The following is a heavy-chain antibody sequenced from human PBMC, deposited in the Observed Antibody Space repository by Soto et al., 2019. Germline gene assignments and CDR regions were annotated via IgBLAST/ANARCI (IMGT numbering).Heavy chain of an antibody. J-gene: IGHJ4*02. V-gene: IGHV3-23*01. CDR3: AKDHDYSNYFDY. CDR2: ISGSGGST. CDR1: GFTFSSYA. D-gene: IGHD4-4*01. Sequence: EVQLLESGGGLVQPGGSLRLSCAASGFTFSSYAMSWVRQAPGKGLEWVSAISGSGGSTYYADSVKGRFTISRDNSKNTLYLQMNSLRAEDMAVYYCAKDHDYSNYFDYWGQGTLVTVSS.